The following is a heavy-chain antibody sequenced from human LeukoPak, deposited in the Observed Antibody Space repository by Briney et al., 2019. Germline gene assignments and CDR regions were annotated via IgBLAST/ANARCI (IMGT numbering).Heavy chain of an antibody. V-gene: IGHV4-34*01. CDR2: INHSGST. CDR3: ARAGGYDYVWGSYRRPFDY. J-gene: IGHJ4*02. D-gene: IGHD3-16*02. Sequence: SETLSLTCAVYGGSFSGYYWSWIRQPPGKGLEWIGEINHSGSTNYNPSLKSRVTISVDTSKNQFSLKPSSVTAADTAVYYCARAGGYDYVWGSYRRPFDYWGQGTLVTVSS. CDR1: GGSFSGYY.